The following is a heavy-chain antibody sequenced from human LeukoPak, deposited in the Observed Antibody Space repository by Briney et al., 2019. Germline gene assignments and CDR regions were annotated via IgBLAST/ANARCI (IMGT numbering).Heavy chain of an antibody. D-gene: IGHD3-22*01. CDR2: INPTGGST. V-gene: IGHV1-46*01. Sequence: GASVKVSCKASGYTFTSYYMHWVRQAPGQGLEWMGLINPTGGSTGYAQKFQGRVTMTRDMSTSTDYMELRSLRSDDTAVYYCAREDSSGYYYDYWGQGTLVTVSS. CDR3: AREDSSGYYYDY. CDR1: GYTFTSYY. J-gene: IGHJ4*02.